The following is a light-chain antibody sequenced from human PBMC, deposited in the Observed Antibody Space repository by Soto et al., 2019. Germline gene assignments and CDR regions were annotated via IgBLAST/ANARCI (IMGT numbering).Light chain of an antibody. CDR2: DAS. CDR1: QNINNW. Sequence: DIHMTQSPSTLSSAIGDRVPITCRASQNINNWIAWYQQKPGKAPKFLIYDASTLESGVPSRFSGSGFGTDFTLTISSLQPEDFATYCCQQLASYPLTFGGGTKVDI. CDR3: QQLASYPLT. J-gene: IGKJ4*01. V-gene: IGKV1-5*01.